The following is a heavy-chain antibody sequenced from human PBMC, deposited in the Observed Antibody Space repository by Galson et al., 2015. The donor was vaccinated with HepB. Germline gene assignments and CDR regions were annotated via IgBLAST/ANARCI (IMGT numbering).Heavy chain of an antibody. CDR1: GYTFTSYY. CDR3: ARDRRRSSLTPAKYNWFDP. J-gene: IGHJ5*02. CDR2: INPSGGST. Sequence: SVKVSCKASGYTFTSYYMHWVRQAPGQGLEWMGIINPSGGSTSYAQKFQGRVTMTRDTSTSTVYMELSSLRSEGTAVYYCARDRRRSSLTPAKYNWFDPWGQGTLVTVSS. D-gene: IGHD6-13*01. V-gene: IGHV1-46*01.